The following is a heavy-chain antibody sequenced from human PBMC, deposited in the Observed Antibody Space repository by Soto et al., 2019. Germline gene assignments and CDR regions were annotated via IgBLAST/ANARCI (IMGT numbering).Heavy chain of an antibody. D-gene: IGHD3-10*01. CDR1: GFSFGNFA. CDR3: AKGGGVSWDYYCDY. Sequence: ELQLVESGGGFIQPGGSLRLSCAVSGFSFGNFAMTWVRQATGKGLEWVSAISAVVDPTYYADSVKGRCIISRDNYKDTLYLQMDTLRAEDTAVYYFAKGGGVSWDYYCDYWGQGTLVTVSS. CDR2: ISAVVDPT. V-gene: IGHV3-23*04. J-gene: IGHJ4*02.